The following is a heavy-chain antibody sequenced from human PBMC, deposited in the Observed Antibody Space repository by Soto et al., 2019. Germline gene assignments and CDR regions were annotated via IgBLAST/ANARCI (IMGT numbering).Heavy chain of an antibody. V-gene: IGHV4-30-4*01. CDR3: ARDGSYYYDSSGYDAFDI. J-gene: IGHJ3*02. CDR2: IYYSGST. Sequence: SETLSLTCTVFGGSISSGDYYWSWIRQPPXKGLEWIGYIYYSGSTYYNPSLKSRVTISVDTSKNQFSLKLSSVTAADTAVYYWARDGSYYYDSSGYDAFDIWGQGTMVTVS. D-gene: IGHD3-22*01. CDR1: GGSISSGDYY.